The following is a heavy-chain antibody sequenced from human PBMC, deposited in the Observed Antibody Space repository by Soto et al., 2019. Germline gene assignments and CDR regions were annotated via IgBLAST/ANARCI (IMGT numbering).Heavy chain of an antibody. V-gene: IGHV1-69*06. CDR2: IMPVFGSV. J-gene: IGHJ6*02. CDR1: GGTFGNYA. CDR3: ARVSVPGIYGEDV. Sequence: QVQLVQSGAAVKKPGSSVKVSCTASGGTFGNYAVSWVRQAPGPGLERMGKIMPVFGSVNYAQKFQGRVTITVDKFTNTAYMELSSLRSGDTAVYYCARVSVPGIYGEDVWGQGTTVSVSS. D-gene: IGHD2-2*01.